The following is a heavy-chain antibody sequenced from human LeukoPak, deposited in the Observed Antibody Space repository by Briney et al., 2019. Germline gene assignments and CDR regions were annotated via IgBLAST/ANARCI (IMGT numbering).Heavy chain of an antibody. CDR2: ISSSGSTI. J-gene: IGHJ4*02. D-gene: IGHD3-10*01. Sequence: QPGGSLRLSCAASGFTFSSYEMNWVRQAPGKGLEWVSYISSSGSTIYYADSVKGRFTISRDNAKNSLYLQMNSLRAEDTAVYYCARDLGMVRGVMGYWGQGTLVTVSS. CDR3: ARDLGMVRGVMGY. CDR1: GFTFSSYE. V-gene: IGHV3-48*03.